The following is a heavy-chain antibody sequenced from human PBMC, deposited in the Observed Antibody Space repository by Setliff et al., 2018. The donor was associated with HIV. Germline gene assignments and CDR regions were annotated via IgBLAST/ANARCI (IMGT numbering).Heavy chain of an antibody. V-gene: IGHV3-20*04. CDR2: IDWSGSTT. Sequence: GVLRLSCTASGFTFDDFGMTWVRQAPGKGLEWVSGIDWSGSTTGYANSVKGRFTISRDNAKNSLYLEMKSLRDDDTALYYCARATFGGTILKGCDYWGLGTLVTVSS. J-gene: IGHJ4*02. CDR3: ARATFGGTILKGCDY. D-gene: IGHD2-15*01. CDR1: GFTFDDFG.